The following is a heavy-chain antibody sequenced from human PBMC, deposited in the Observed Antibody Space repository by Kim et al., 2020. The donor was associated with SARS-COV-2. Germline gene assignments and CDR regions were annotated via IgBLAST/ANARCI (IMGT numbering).Heavy chain of an antibody. V-gene: IGHV3-21*01. CDR2: ISSSSSYI. CDR3: ARDCSSLTPVTPNPVDY. J-gene: IGHJ4*02. CDR1: GFTFSSYS. Sequence: GGSLRLSCAASGFTFSSYSMNWVRQAPGKGLEWVSSISSSSSYIYYADSVKGRFTISRDNAKNSLYLQMNSLRAEDTAVYYCARDCSSLTPVTPNPVDYWGQGTLVTVSS. D-gene: IGHD4-17*01.